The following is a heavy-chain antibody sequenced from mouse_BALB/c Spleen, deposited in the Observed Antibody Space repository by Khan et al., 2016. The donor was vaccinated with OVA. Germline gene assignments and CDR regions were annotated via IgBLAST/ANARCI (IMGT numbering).Heavy chain of an antibody. Sequence: QVQLQQSGPELVKPGASVKMSCKASGYTFTDYVITWVQQRTGQGLEWIGEIYPGSGSAYYNEKFKDKATLTADKSSDTAYMQLSSLTSEDSAVYFCARSYDGAWFAYWGQGTLVTASA. CDR2: IYPGSGSA. D-gene: IGHD1-1*01. J-gene: IGHJ3*01. V-gene: IGHV1-77*01. CDR1: GYTFTDYV. CDR3: ARSYDGAWFAY.